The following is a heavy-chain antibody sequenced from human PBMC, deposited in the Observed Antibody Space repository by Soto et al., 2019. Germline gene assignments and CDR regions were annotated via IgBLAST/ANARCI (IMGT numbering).Heavy chain of an antibody. J-gene: IGHJ3*02. D-gene: IGHD3-3*02. Sequence: EVQLVETGGGLIQPGGSMRLSCAASGFTVSSIFMSWVRQAPGKGLEWVSVIYSGGSTYYADSVKGRFTISRDNSKNTLFLQMNSLRADDTAVYYCASRILVSDAFDIWGQGTMVTVSS. CDR2: IYSGGST. CDR1: GFTVSSIF. V-gene: IGHV3-53*02. CDR3: ASRILVSDAFDI.